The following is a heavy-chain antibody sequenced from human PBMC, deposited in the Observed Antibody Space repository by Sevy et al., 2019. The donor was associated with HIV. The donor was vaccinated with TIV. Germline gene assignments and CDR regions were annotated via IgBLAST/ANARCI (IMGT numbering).Heavy chain of an antibody. Sequence: GGSLRLSCVASGFTFSSYYMSWVRQAPGKGLEWVANIDPDGSEKYYVDSVQGRFTISRENAKNSLFLQVNSLRAEDKAASVCARSSDVDFRGKHFDYWGQGTLVTVSS. J-gene: IGHJ4*02. D-gene: IGHD3-9*01. CDR2: IDPDGSEK. CDR3: ARSSDVDFRGKHFDY. V-gene: IGHV3-7*03. CDR1: GFTFSSYY.